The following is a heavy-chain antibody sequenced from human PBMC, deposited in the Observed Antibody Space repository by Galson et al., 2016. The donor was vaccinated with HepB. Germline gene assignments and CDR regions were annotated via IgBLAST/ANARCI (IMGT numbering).Heavy chain of an antibody. CDR2: IYYSGDT. D-gene: IGHD3/OR15-3a*01. Sequence: ETLSLTCTVSGGSISRHYWSWIRPPPGKGLEWIGYIYYSGDTYYNPSLQSRITMSIDTSKNQFTLNLRSVTAADTAVYYCARDRGSYPDFGDDYYMDVWGKGTTVTVSS. CDR1: GGSISRHY. V-gene: IGHV4-59*11. J-gene: IGHJ6*03. CDR3: ARDRGSYPDFGDDYYMDV.